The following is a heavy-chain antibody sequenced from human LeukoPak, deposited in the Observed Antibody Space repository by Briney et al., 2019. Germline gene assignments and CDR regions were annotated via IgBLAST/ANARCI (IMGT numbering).Heavy chain of an antibody. V-gene: IGHV3-23*01. CDR1: GFTFSNYA. D-gene: IGHD3-10*01. J-gene: IGHJ4*02. CDR3: AKDLALGGGSIFDY. CDR2: ISGSGGNT. Sequence: PGGSLRLSCAASGFTFSNYAMSWVRKAPGKGRRWFSAISGSGGNTYYAGSVKGRFAISRDNSKNTLYLQMNSLRAEDTAVYYCAKDLALGGGSIFDYWGQGTLVTVSS.